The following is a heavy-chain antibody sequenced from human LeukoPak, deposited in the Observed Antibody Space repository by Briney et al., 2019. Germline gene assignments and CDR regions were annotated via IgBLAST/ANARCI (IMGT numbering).Heavy chain of an antibody. Sequence: PGGSLRLSCAASGFTFSSYSMNWVRQAPGKGLEWVSSISSSSGYIYYADSVKGRFTISRDNAKNTLYLQMNSLSAEDSAVYYCAIGGYCAGTNCYIAYWGQGTLVTVSS. D-gene: IGHD2-2*02. J-gene: IGHJ4*02. V-gene: IGHV3-21*04. CDR2: ISSSSGYI. CDR1: GFTFSSYS. CDR3: AIGGYCAGTNCYIAY.